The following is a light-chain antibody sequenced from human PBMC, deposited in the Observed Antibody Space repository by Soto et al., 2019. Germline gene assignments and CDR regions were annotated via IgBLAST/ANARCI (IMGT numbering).Light chain of an antibody. CDR3: ISYTDRQSYL. J-gene: IGLJ1*01. CDR1: SSDIGSYNH. CDR2: AVS. Sequence: QSVLIQPASVSGSPGQSITISCSGTSSDIGSYNHVAWYQQFPGKSPKLMIYAVSDRPSGVSDRFSDSKSGITASLTISGLQTEDEADYYCISYTDRQSYLFGTGTKVTVL. V-gene: IGLV2-14*03.